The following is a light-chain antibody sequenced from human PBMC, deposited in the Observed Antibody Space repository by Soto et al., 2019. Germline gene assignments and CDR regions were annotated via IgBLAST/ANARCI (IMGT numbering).Light chain of an antibody. Sequence: DIQMTQSPSTLYASVGDRVTITCRASQYISTWLAWYQQKPGKAPKLLIYKASSLESGVPSTFSGSGSGTEFTLTISSLQPDDFATYYCQQYNTYPYTFGPGTKLEIK. CDR2: KAS. CDR3: QQYNTYPYT. J-gene: IGKJ2*01. V-gene: IGKV1-5*03. CDR1: QYISTW.